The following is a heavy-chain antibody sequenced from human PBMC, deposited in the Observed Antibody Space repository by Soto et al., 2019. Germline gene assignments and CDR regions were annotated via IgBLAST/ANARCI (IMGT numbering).Heavy chain of an antibody. D-gene: IGHD1-7*01. Sequence: PSETLSLTCVISGFTFTSNSAAWNWLRQSPARGLEWLGRTYYRTRWYYDYAVSERSRLNVKPDTSKHQFSLQLTSVTPEDTAVYYCAGTTSHYWYYMDVWGKGTTVTVSS. J-gene: IGHJ6*03. CDR1: GFTFTSNSAA. CDR2: TYYRTRWYY. V-gene: IGHV6-1*01. CDR3: AGTTSHYWYYMDV.